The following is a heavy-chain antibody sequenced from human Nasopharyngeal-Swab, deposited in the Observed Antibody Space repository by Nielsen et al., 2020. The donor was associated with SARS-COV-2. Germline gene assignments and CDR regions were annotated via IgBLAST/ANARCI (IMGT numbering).Heavy chain of an antibody. CDR1: GFTFSSYA. J-gene: IGHJ4*02. CDR3: AKGGYCSSTSCYIDY. V-gene: IGHV3-23*01. Sequence: GESLKISCAASGFTFSSYAMSCVRQAPGKGLEWVSAISGSGGSTYYADSVKGRFTISRDNSKNTLYLQMNSLRAEDTAVYYCAKGGYCSSTSCYIDYWGQGTLVTVSS. D-gene: IGHD2-2*02. CDR2: ISGSGGST.